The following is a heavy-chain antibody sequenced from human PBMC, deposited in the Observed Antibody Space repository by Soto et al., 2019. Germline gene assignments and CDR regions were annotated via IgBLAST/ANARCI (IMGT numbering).Heavy chain of an antibody. D-gene: IGHD3-22*01. CDR3: ARDQAVRYYYDSSGYHYYYGMDV. CDR1: GGTFSSYA. CDR2: IIPIFGTA. J-gene: IGHJ6*02. Sequence: GASVKVSCKASGGTFSSYAISWVRQAPGQGLEWMGGIIPIFGTANYAQKFQGRVTITADESTSTAYMELGSLRSEDTAVYYCARDQAVRYYYDSSGYHYYYGMDVWGQGTTVTVSS. V-gene: IGHV1-69*13.